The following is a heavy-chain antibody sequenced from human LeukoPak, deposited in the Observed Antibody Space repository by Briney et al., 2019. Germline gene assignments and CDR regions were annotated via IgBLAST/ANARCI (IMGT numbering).Heavy chain of an antibody. Sequence: GGSLRLSCAASGFTLSSYSMNWVRQAPGKGLEWVSYISSGSSTIYYADSVKGRFTISRDNAKNSLYLQMNSLRAEDTAVYYCAGAGYYYDSSGGNMDVWGKGTTVTVSS. CDR1: GFTLSSYS. D-gene: IGHD3-22*01. CDR2: ISSGSSTI. CDR3: AGAGYYYDSSGGNMDV. J-gene: IGHJ6*03. V-gene: IGHV3-48*01.